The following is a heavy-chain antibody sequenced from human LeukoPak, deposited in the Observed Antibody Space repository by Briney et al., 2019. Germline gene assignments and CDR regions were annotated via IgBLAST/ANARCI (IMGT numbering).Heavy chain of an antibody. CDR2: INSDGSST. V-gene: IGHV3-74*01. CDR3: AFFTGYGGNSADY. J-gene: IGHJ4*02. CDR1: GFIVSSYW. D-gene: IGHD4-23*01. Sequence: GGSLRLSCAASGFIVSSYWMHWVRQAPGKGLVWGSRINSDGSSTSYADSVKGRFTISRDNAKNTLYLQMNSLRAEDTAVYYCAFFTGYGGNSADYWGQGTLVTVSS.